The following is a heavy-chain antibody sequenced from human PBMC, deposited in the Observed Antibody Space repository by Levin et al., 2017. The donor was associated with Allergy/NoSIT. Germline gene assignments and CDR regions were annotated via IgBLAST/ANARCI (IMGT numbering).Heavy chain of an antibody. CDR1: GGSISSGGYY. CDR3: ARDRGGFGDFDL. D-gene: IGHD3-10*01. Sequence: SQTLSLPCTVSGGSISSGGYYWSWIRQHPGKGLEWIGYIYYSGSTYYNPSLKSRVTISVDTSKNQFSLKLSSVTAADTAVYYCARDRGGFGDFDLWGRGTLVTVSS. V-gene: IGHV4-31*03. CDR2: IYYSGST. J-gene: IGHJ2*01.